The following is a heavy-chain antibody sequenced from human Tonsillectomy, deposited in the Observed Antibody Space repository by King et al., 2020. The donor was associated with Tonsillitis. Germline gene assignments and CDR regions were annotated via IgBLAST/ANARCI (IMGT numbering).Heavy chain of an antibody. CDR2: ISGSGGTT. V-gene: IGHV3-23*04. J-gene: IGHJ4*02. CDR3: AKDYYGSGSSWSDY. Sequence: VQLVESGGGLVQPGGSLRLSCAASGFTFSSYAMTWVRQAPGKGLEWLSAISGSGGTTYYADSVKGRFTISRDNSKNTLYLQMNSLRAEDTAVYYCAKDYYGSGSSWSDYWGQGTLVTVSS. D-gene: IGHD3-10*01. CDR1: GFTFSSYA.